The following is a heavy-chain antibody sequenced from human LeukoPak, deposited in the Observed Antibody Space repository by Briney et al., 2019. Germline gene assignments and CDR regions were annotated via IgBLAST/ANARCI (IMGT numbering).Heavy chain of an antibody. D-gene: IGHD3-10*01. CDR2: IYTSGST. J-gene: IGHJ5*02. CDR1: GGSISSYY. Sequence: SETLPLTCTVSGGSISSYYWSWIRQPAGKGLEWIGRIYTSGSTNYNPSLKSRVTMSVDTSKNQFSLKLSSVTAADTAVYYCARDYYGSGNSNWFDPWGQGTLVTVSS. V-gene: IGHV4-4*07. CDR3: ARDYYGSGNSNWFDP.